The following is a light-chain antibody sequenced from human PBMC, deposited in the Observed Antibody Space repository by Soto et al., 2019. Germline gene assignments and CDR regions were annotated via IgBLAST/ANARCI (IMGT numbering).Light chain of an antibody. J-gene: IGKJ1*01. V-gene: IGKV3-20*01. CDR3: QQYGSSPPWT. CDR2: GAS. Sequence: EIALTQSPGTLSLSPGERATLSCRASESVSSSYLAWYQQKPGQAPRLLIFGASSRATGTPDRFSGSGSGTDFTLTISRLEPEDFAVYYCQQYGSSPPWTFGQGTEVEIK. CDR1: ESVSSSY.